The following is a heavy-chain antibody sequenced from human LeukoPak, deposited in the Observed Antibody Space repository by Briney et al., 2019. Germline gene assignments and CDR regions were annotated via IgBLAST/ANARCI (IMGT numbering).Heavy chain of an antibody. J-gene: IGHJ3*02. CDR3: ASTPFIWYSSGWTDAFDI. CDR2: ISYDGSSK. D-gene: IGHD6-19*01. V-gene: IGHV3-30-3*02. CDR1: GFTFSSYA. Sequence: PGRSLRLSCAASGFTFSSYAMHWVRQAPGKGLEWVAVISYDGSSKYYADSVKGRFTISRDNSKNTLYLQMSSLRAGDTAVYYCASTPFIWYSSGWTDAFDIWGQGTMVSVSS.